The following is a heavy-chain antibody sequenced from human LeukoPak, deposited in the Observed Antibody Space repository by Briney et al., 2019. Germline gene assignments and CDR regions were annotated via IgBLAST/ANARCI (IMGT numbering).Heavy chain of an antibody. CDR1: GFTFSSYG. CDR2: ISGSGGST. CDR3: ATGNYDILTGYPHY. Sequence: GGSLRLSCAASGFTFSSYGMSWVRQAPGKGLEWVSAISGSGGSTYYADSVKGRFTISRDNSKNTLYLQMNSLRAEDTAVYYCATGNYDILTGYPHYWGQGTLVTVSS. J-gene: IGHJ4*02. V-gene: IGHV3-23*01. D-gene: IGHD3-9*01.